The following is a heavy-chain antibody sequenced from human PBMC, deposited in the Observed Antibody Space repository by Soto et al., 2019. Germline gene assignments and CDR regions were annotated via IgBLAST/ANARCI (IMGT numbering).Heavy chain of an antibody. Sequence: SVKVSCKASGGTFSSYAISWVRQAPGQGLEWMGGIIPIFGTANYAQKFQGRVTITADESTSAAYMELSSLRSEDTAVYYCARHPGGRGYYYGMDVWGQGTTVTVS. D-gene: IGHD2-15*01. CDR3: ARHPGGRGYYYGMDV. V-gene: IGHV1-69*13. J-gene: IGHJ6*02. CDR1: GGTFSSYA. CDR2: IIPIFGTA.